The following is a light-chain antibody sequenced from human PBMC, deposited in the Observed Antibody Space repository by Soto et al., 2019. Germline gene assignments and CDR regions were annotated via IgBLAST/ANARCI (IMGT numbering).Light chain of an antibody. CDR3: SSYTSSSTLQVV. CDR2: DVS. V-gene: IGLV2-14*01. Sequence: QSALPQPASVSGSPGQSITISCTGISSAVGGYNYVSWYQQHPGKAPKLMIYDVSNRPSGVSNRFSGSKSGNTASLTISGLQAEDEADYYCSSYTSSSTLQVVFGGGTKLTVL. J-gene: IGLJ2*01. CDR1: SSAVGGYNY.